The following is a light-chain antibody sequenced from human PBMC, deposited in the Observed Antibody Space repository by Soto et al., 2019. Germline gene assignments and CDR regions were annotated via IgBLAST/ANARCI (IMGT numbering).Light chain of an antibody. CDR1: QSVSSY. V-gene: IGKV3-11*01. CDR3: QPRSHWPST. J-gene: IGKJ4*01. CDR2: DAS. Sequence: EIVLTQSPATLSLSPGERAALSCRASQSVSSYLAWYQQKPGQAPRLLLYDASKRATGIPARCSGSGSGTDFTLTISSLEPEDFAGSVCQPRSHWPSTFGGGTKVEI.